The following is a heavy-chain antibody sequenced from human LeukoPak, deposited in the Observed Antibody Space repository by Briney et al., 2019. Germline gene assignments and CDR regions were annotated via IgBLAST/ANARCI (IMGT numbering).Heavy chain of an antibody. CDR2: IRNDGNNI. CDR3: ARDEDGSFDY. Sequence: GGSLRLSCAASGFSFSSFGMHWVRQAPGKGLEWVAFIRNDGNNIRYADSVKGRFTISRDNSKNTLYLQMNSLKSEDTAVYYCARDEDGSFDYWGQGTLVTVSS. J-gene: IGHJ4*02. D-gene: IGHD5-24*01. V-gene: IGHV3-30*02. CDR1: GFSFSSFG.